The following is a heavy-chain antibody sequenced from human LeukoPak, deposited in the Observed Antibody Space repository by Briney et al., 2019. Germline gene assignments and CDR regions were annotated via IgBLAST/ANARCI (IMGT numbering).Heavy chain of an antibody. CDR1: GFTLSSYE. CDR3: ARDQGYSSSWYYYYYYMDV. V-gene: IGHV3-48*03. CDR2: ISSSGSTI. Sequence: GGSLRLSCAASGFTLSSYEMNWVRQAPGKGLEWVSYISSSGSTIYYADSVKGRFTISRDNAKNSLYLQMNSLRAEDTAVYYCARDQGYSSSWYYYYYYMDVWGKGTTVTISS. D-gene: IGHD6-13*01. J-gene: IGHJ6*03.